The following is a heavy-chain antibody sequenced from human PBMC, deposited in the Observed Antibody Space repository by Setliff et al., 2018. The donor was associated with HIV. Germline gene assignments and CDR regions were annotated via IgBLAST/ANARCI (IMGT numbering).Heavy chain of an antibody. V-gene: IGHV3-21*04. D-gene: IGHD6-6*01. CDR3: VIGSAARPFDY. CDR1: GFTFSNYT. Sequence: LSLSCAASGFTFSNYTMNWVRQAPGKGLEWVSSISSSSSYIYYTDSLKGRVTMTEDTSTDTAHMELRSLRSEDTAVYYCVIGSAARPFDYWGQGTLVTVSS. J-gene: IGHJ4*02. CDR2: ISSSSSYI.